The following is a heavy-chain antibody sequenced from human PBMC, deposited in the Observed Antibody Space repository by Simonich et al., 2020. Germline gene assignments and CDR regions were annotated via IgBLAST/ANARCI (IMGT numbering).Heavy chain of an antibody. J-gene: IGHJ6*02. CDR3: ATGIAARYYYYGMDV. CDR2: NNHNRGGT. D-gene: IGHD6-6*01. V-gene: IGHV1-2*06. CDR1: GYTFTGYY. Sequence: QVQLVQSGAEVKKPGASVKVSCKASGYTFTGYYMHWVRKAPGQGLERIERNNHNRGGTNYAQKVQGRDTRTRDTSISTAYMERSRLRSDDTAVYYCATGIAARYYYYGMDVWGQGTTVTVSS.